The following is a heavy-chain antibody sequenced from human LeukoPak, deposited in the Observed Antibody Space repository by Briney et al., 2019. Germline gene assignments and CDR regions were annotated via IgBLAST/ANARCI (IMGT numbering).Heavy chain of an antibody. CDR3: AGEPKANCGVSCAGGFEY. J-gene: IGHJ4*02. D-gene: IGHD2-15*01. CDR2: ISSSSSTI. CDR1: GFTFSSYS. Sequence: PGGSLRLSCAASGFTFSSYSMNWVRQAPGKGLEWVSYISSSSSTIYYADSVKGRFTISRDNAKNSLYLQMNSLRAEDTAVCYCAGEPKANCGVSCAGGFEYWGQGTLVTVSS. V-gene: IGHV3-48*01.